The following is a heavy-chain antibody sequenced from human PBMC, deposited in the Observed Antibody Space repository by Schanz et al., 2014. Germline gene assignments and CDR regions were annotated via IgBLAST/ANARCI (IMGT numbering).Heavy chain of an antibody. CDR3: ASDYNYFETEAP. Sequence: EVQLVESGGGLVKPGGSLRLSCTASGFTFDDYAMSWIRQAPGKGLEWVSSISSSGSSIYYADSVKGRFTTSRDNANNSLFLRMNSLRAEDTAVYYCASDYNYFETEAPWGQGTLVTVSS. CDR2: ISSSGSSI. V-gene: IGHV3-21*06. D-gene: IGHD3-16*01. J-gene: IGHJ5*02. CDR1: GFTFDDYA.